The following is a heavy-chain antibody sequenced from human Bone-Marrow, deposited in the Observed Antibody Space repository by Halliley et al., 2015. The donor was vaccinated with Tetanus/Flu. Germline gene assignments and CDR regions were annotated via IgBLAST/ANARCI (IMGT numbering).Heavy chain of an antibody. J-gene: IGHJ4*02. V-gene: IGHV5-10-1*01. CDR3: AGGPIRNHVDY. D-gene: IGHD3-3*01. Sequence: EWLGRIDPRASYTHYSPAFQGHVTISVDASINTAYLQWSNLQASDSAIYYCAGGPIRNHVDYWGQGVLVTVSS. CDR2: IDPRASYT.